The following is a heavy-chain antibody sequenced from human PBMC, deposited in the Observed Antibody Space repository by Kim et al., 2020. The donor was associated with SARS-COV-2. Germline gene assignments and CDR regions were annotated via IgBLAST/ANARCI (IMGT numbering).Heavy chain of an antibody. V-gene: IGHV1-18*01. D-gene: IGHD2-2*01. CDR3: ARDLIMYCSSTSCSPERSWFDP. Sequence: ASVKVSCKASGYTFTSYGISWVRQAPGQGLEWMGWISAYNGNTNYAQKLQGRVTMTTDTSTSTAYMELRSLRSDDTAVYYCARDLIMYCSSTSCSPERSWFDPWGQGTLVTVSS. J-gene: IGHJ5*02. CDR2: ISAYNGNT. CDR1: GYTFTSYG.